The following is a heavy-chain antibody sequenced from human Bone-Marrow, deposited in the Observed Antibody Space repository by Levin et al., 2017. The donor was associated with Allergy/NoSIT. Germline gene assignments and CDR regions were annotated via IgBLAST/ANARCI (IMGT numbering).Heavy chain of an antibody. D-gene: IGHD6-13*01. CDR2: IYYGGRT. Sequence: SETLSLTCAVSGGSISSGDYSWSWIRQPPGKGLEWIGFIYYGGRTNYNPSLKSRVRISVDTSKNQFSLRLATVTAADTAVYYCAKVDSSSWNPPEYYFDCWGQGALVAVSS. CDR3: AKVDSSSWNPPEYYFDC. J-gene: IGHJ4*02. CDR1: GGSISSGDYS. V-gene: IGHV4-61*08.